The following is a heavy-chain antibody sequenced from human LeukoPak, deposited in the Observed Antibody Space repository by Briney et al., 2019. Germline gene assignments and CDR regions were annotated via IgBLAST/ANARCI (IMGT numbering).Heavy chain of an antibody. CDR3: ARVSYSTSWYYVGERYYYDYMDV. J-gene: IGHJ6*03. CDR2: ISANTGNT. CDR1: GYTFTSYA. D-gene: IGHD6-13*01. Sequence: ASVKVSCKASGYTFTSYAISWVRQAPGQGLEWMGWISANTGNTNYAQKVQGRVTMTTDTSTSTAYMELRSLRSDDTAVYYCARVSYSTSWYYVGERYYYDYMDVWGKGTTVTVSS. V-gene: IGHV1-18*01.